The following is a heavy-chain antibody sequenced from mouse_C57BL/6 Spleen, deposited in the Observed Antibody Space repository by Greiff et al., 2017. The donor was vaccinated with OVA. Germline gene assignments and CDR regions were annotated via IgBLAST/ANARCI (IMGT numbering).Heavy chain of an antibody. D-gene: IGHD1-1*01. CDR3: ARGSSYLYAMDY. CDR2: INPSNGGT. J-gene: IGHJ4*01. Sequence: QVQLQQPGTELVKPGASVKLSCKASGHTFTSYWMHWVKQRPGQGLEWIGNINPSNGGTNYNEKFKSKATLTVDKSSSTAYMQLSSLTSEDSAVYYCARGSSYLYAMDYWGQGTSVTVSS. CDR1: GHTFTSYW. V-gene: IGHV1-53*01.